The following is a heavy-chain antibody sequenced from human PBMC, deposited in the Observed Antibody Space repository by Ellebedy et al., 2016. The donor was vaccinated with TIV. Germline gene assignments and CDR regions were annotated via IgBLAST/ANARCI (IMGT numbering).Heavy chain of an antibody. Sequence: PGGSLRLSCAASGFTFSTYAMSWVRRAPGKVLDWVSGFSATEGSTQYADSVNGRFTISRDNSKSMLYLQMESLRAEDTAIYYCAKSLIAAAGTGAFDIWGQGTMVTVSS. J-gene: IGHJ3*02. CDR1: GFTFSTYA. CDR3: AKSLIAAAGTGAFDI. CDR2: FSATEGST. D-gene: IGHD6-13*01. V-gene: IGHV3-23*01.